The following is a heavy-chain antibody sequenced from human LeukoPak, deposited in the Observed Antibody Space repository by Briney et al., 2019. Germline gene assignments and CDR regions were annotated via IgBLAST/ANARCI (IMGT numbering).Heavy chain of an antibody. Sequence: PGGSLRLSCAASGFTFSSYSMNWVRQAPGKGLEWVSYISSSSSTIYYADSVKGRFTISRDNAKNSLYLQMNSLRDEDTAVYYCARIPNSYYYYGMNVWGQGTTVTVSS. CDR1: GFTFSSYS. V-gene: IGHV3-48*02. CDR3: ARIPNSYYYYGMNV. CDR2: ISSSSSTI. J-gene: IGHJ6*02.